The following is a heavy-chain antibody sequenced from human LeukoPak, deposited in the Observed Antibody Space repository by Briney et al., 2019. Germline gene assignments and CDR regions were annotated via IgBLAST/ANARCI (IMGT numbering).Heavy chain of an antibody. CDR2: IYYSGST. J-gene: IGHJ6*02. D-gene: IGHD3-22*01. V-gene: IGHV4-30-2*05. CDR3: ASSTYYYDSSGYYPSLGYYYGMDV. CDR1: GGSISSGGSS. Sequence: PSETLSLTCAVSGGSISSGGSSWSWIRQPPGKGLEWIGYIYYSGSTYYNPSLKSRVTISVDTSKNQFSLKLSSVTAADTAVYYCASSTYYYDSSGYYPSLGYYYGMDVWGQGTTVTVSS.